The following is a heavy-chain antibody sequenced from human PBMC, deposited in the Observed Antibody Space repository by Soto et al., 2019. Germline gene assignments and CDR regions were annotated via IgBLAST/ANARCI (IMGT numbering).Heavy chain of an antibody. Sequence: SETLSLTCTVSGGSISSGDYYWSWIRQPPGKGLEWIGYIYYSGSTYYNPSLKSRVTISVDTSKNQFSLKLSSVTAADTAVYYCARDTPLWFGAWFDPWGQGTLVTVSS. CDR1: GGSISSGDYY. CDR2: IYYSGST. V-gene: IGHV4-30-4*01. D-gene: IGHD3-10*01. J-gene: IGHJ5*02. CDR3: ARDTPLWFGAWFDP.